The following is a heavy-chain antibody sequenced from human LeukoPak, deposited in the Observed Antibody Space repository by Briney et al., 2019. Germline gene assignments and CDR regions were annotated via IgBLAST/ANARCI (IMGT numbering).Heavy chain of an antibody. Sequence: PSETLSLTCTVSGGSIGSYYWSWIRQPPGKGLEWIGYVYXSGSTSYNPSLKSRVTISVDTSKNQFSLKLSSVTAADTAVYHCARSGYCSSTSCYRSLWFDPWGQGTLVTVSS. D-gene: IGHD2-2*02. CDR1: GGSIGSYY. V-gene: IGHV4-59*01. CDR3: ARSGYCSSTSCYRSLWFDP. J-gene: IGHJ5*02. CDR2: VYXSGST.